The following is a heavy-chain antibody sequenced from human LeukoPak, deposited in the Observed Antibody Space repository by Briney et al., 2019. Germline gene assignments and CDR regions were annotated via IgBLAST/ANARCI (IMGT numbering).Heavy chain of an antibody. Sequence: GGSLRLSCAASGFTFSSYSMNWVRQAPGKGLEWVSAISGSGGSTYYADSVKGRFTISRDNSKNTLYLQMNSLRAEDTAVYYCAKDRYYYDSSGYYYFDYWGQGTLVTVSS. V-gene: IGHV3-23*01. CDR3: AKDRYYYDSSGYYYFDY. J-gene: IGHJ4*02. CDR1: GFTFSSYS. CDR2: ISGSGGST. D-gene: IGHD3-22*01.